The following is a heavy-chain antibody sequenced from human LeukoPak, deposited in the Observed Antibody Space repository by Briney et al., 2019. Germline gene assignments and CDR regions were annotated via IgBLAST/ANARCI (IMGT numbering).Heavy chain of an antibody. CDR3: ARDHSSSWLN. CDR2: ISYGGVFK. J-gene: IGHJ4*02. D-gene: IGHD6-13*01. V-gene: IGHV3-33*08. Sequence: PGGSLRLSCAASGFTFSSYGMHWVRQAPGKGLEWMAFISYGGVFKQYADSVKGRFTVSRDNSKNTLYLQMSSLRAEDTAMYYCARDHSSSWLNWGQGTLVTVSS. CDR1: GFTFSSYG.